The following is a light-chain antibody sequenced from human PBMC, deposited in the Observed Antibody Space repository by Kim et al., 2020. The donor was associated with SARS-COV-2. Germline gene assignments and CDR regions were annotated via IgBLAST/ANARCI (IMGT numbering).Light chain of an antibody. CDR1: QSVSSY. CDR2: DAS. Sequence: LSHGERAPLSYRASQSVSSYLALYQQTPGQAPRLLIYDASNRATGIPARFSGSGSGTDFTLTISSLEPEDFAVYYCQQRSNWPITFGQGTRLEIK. V-gene: IGKV3-11*01. J-gene: IGKJ5*01. CDR3: QQRSNWPIT.